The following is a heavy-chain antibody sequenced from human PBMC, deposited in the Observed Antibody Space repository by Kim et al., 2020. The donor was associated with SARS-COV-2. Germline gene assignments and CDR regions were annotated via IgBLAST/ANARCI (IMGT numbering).Heavy chain of an antibody. V-gene: IGHV3-21*01. J-gene: IGHJ3*02. CDR3: ARDTTVVTLGAFDI. D-gene: IGHD4-17*01. Sequence: DSGKGRFTISRDNAKNSLYLQMNSLRAEDTAVYYCARDTTVVTLGAFDIWGQGTMVTVSS.